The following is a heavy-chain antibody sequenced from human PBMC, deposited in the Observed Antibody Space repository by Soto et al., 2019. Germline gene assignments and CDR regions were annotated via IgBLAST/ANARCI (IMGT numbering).Heavy chain of an antibody. CDR2: IIPIFGTA. CDR1: GGTFSSYA. D-gene: IGHD3-22*01. V-gene: IGHV1-69*13. CDR3: ARDGYYDSSGYYYADPFDY. J-gene: IGHJ4*02. Sequence: AASVKVSCKASGGTFSSYAISWVRQAPGQGLEWMGGIIPIFGTANYAQKFQGRVTITADESTSTAYMELSSLRSEDTAVYYCARDGYYDSSGYYYADPFDYWGQGTLVTVSS.